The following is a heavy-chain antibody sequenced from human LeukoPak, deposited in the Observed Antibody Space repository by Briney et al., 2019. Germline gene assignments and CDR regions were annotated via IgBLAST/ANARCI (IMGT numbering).Heavy chain of an antibody. CDR2: ISSSGSTI. CDR3: ARYSYGYPNYYFDY. CDR1: GFTFSDYY. D-gene: IGHD5-18*01. J-gene: IGHJ4*02. V-gene: IGHV3-11*01. Sequence: SGGSLRLSCAASGFTFSDYYMSWIRQAPGKGLEWVSYISSSGSTIYYADSVKGRFTVSRDNAKNSLYLQMNSLRAEDTAVYYCARYSYGYPNYYFDYWGQGTLVTVSS.